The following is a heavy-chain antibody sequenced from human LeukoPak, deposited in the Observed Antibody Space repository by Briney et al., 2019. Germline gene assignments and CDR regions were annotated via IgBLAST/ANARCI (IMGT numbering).Heavy chain of an antibody. CDR1: GGSISSTSYY. J-gene: IGHJ4*02. CDR3: ARHPTYYYTSGSFGY. V-gene: IGHV4-39*01. Sequence: KPSETLSLTCTVSGGSISSTSYYWDWIRQPPGKGLEWIGNFYNSGSTHYSPSLKSRVTISVDTSKNQFSLKLSSVTAADTAVYYCARHPTYYYTSGSFGYWGQGTLVTVSS. CDR2: FYNSGST. D-gene: IGHD3-10*01.